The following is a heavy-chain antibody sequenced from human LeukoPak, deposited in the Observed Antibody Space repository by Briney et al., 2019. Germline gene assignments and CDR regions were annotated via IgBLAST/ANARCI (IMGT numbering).Heavy chain of an antibody. Sequence: GASVKVSCKASGGTFSSYAISWVRQAPGQGLEWMGGIIPIFGTANYAQKFQGRVTITADESTSTAYMELSSLRSEDTAVYYCARVPASGYSYGPLDYWGQGTLVTVSS. CDR2: IIPIFGTA. CDR3: ARVPASGYSYGPLDY. CDR1: GGTFSSYA. V-gene: IGHV1-69*13. J-gene: IGHJ4*02. D-gene: IGHD5-18*01.